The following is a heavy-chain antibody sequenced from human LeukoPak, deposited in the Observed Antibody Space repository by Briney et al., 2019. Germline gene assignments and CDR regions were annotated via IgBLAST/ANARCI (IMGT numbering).Heavy chain of an antibody. V-gene: IGHV1-69*06. CDR1: GGTFSSYA. CDR3: ARCGYYDILTGYLHYYYHMDV. D-gene: IGHD3-9*01. J-gene: IGHJ6*03. CDR2: IIPIFGTA. Sequence: ASVKVSCKASGGTFSSYAISWVRQAPGQGLEWMGGIIPIFGTANYAQKFQGRVTITADKSTSTAYMELSSLRSEDTAVYYCARCGYYDILTGYLHYYYHMDVWGKGTTVTVS.